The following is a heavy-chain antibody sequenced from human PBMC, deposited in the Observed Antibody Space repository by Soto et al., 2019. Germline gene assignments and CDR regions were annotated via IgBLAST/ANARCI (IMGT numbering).Heavy chain of an antibody. V-gene: IGHV4-59*01. CDR3: ARGGSDIDY. CDR1: GGSISSYY. D-gene: IGHD5-12*01. Sequence: SETLSLTCTVSGGSISSYYWSWIRQPPGKGLEWIGYIYYSGSTNYNPSLKSRVTISVDTSKNQFSLKLSSVTAADTAVYYCARGGSDIDYWGQGTLVTVSS. CDR2: IYYSGST. J-gene: IGHJ4*02.